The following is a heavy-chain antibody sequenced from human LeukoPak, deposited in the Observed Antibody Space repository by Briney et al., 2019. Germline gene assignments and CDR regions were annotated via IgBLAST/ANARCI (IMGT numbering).Heavy chain of an antibody. CDR2: INHSGST. V-gene: IGHV4-34*01. Sequence: PSETLSLTCAVYGGSFSSYSWSWIRQPPGKGLEWIGEINHSGSTNHNPSLQSRVTISVDTSKNEFSLKLTSVTAADTAVYYCATRYCSGGDCYSWFDPWGQGTLVTVSS. CDR1: GGSFSSYS. D-gene: IGHD2-15*01. CDR3: ATRYCSGGDCYSWFDP. J-gene: IGHJ5*02.